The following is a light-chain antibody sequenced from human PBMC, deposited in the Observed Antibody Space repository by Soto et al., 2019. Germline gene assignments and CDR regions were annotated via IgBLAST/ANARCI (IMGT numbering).Light chain of an antibody. J-gene: IGKJ5*01. Sequence: IVLTQSSSTLSLSTGERATLSCRASQSVSSYLLWYQQKPGQTPRLLIYDASNRATGIPARFSGSGSETDFTLTISSLEPEDFAVYYCQHRMNWPLTFGQGTRLEIK. CDR3: QHRMNWPLT. CDR1: QSVSSY. CDR2: DAS. V-gene: IGKV3-11*01.